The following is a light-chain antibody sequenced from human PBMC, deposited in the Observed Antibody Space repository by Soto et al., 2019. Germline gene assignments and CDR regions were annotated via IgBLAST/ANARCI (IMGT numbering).Light chain of an antibody. CDR1: SSDVGGYNY. CDR3: CSYAGSYKGYV. J-gene: IGLJ1*01. CDR2: DVS. Sequence: QSALTQPRSVSGSPGQSVTISCTGTSSDVGGYNYVSWYQQHPGKAPKLMIYDVSKRPSGVPDRFSGSKSGNTASLTISGRQADDEADYYCCSYAGSYKGYVFGTGTKLTVL. V-gene: IGLV2-11*01.